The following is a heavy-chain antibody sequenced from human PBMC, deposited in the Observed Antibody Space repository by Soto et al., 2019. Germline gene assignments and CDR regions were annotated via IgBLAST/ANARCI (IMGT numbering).Heavy chain of an antibody. CDR1: GGTVASSHW. V-gene: IGHV4-4*02. D-gene: IGHD2-21*02. CDR3: AREIVTAGGNNYFDP. CDR2: AYHTGDT. Sequence: TSETLSLTCGVSGGTVASSHWWSWVRQSPGRGLEWIGNAYHTGDTNFNPSLQSRVTFSVDKSNNQFSLRLTSVTAADTAVYFCAREIVTAGGNNYFDPWGPGTLVTVSS. J-gene: IGHJ5*02.